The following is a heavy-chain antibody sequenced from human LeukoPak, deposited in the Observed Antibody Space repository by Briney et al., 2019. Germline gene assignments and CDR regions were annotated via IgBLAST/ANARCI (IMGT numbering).Heavy chain of an antibody. CDR1: RYAFTGCR. Sequence: GAQVKVPCKAYRYAFTGCRSRWVRQAHEQGLEWMGWISAYNGNTNYEQNLQGRVTVTTATSTSTHYMDLRSLRSDDTAVYHCARTYNWNYACLDYWGQGTLVTVSS. CDR3: ARTYNWNYACLDY. V-gene: IGHV1-18*01. J-gene: IGHJ4*02. CDR2: ISAYNGNT. D-gene: IGHD1-7*01.